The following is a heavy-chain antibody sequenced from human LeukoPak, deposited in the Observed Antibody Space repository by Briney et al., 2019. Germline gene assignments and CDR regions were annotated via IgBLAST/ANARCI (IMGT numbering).Heavy chain of an antibody. D-gene: IGHD5-18*01. J-gene: IGHJ4*02. V-gene: IGHV3-7*01. Sequence: PGGSLRPSCAASGFTFSSYWMTWVRQAPGKGLEWVANIKQDGSEKYYVDSVKGRFTISRDNAKNSLYLQMNSLRAEDTAVYYCARSGHSYGFGYWGQGTLVTVSS. CDR1: GFTFSSYW. CDR3: ARSGHSYGFGY. CDR2: IKQDGSEK.